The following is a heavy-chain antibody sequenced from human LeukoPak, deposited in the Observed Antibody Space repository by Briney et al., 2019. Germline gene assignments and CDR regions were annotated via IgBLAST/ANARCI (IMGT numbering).Heavy chain of an antibody. V-gene: IGHV1-69*02. Sequence: ASVKVSCKASGGTFSSYTISWVQQAPGQGLEWMGRIIPILGIANYAQKFQGRVTITADKSTSTAYMELSSLRSEDTAVYYCARVRWPDHYYFDYWGQGTLVTVSS. D-gene: IGHD1-14*01. J-gene: IGHJ4*02. CDR1: GGTFSSYT. CDR3: ARVRWPDHYYFDY. CDR2: IIPILGIA.